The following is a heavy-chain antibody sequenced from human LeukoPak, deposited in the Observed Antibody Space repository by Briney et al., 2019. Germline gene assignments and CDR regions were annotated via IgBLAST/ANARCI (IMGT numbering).Heavy chain of an antibody. CDR3: AKDVSSSPAAGYFQH. D-gene: IGHD6-6*01. Sequence: GGSLRLSCAASGFTFSSYAMSWVRQAPGKGLEWVSAISGSGGSTYYADSVKGRFTISRDNSKNTLYLQMNSLRAEDTAVYYCAKDVSSSPAAGYFQHWGQGTLVTVSS. CDR2: ISGSGGST. V-gene: IGHV3-23*01. CDR1: GFTFSSYA. J-gene: IGHJ1*01.